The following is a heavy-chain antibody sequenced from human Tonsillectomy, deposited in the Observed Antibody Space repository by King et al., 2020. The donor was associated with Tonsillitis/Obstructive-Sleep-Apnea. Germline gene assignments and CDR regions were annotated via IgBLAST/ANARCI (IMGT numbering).Heavy chain of an antibody. CDR3: ARHLRDYYYMDV. CDR1: GYTFTSYY. J-gene: IGHJ6*03. CDR2: IKPRGGST. V-gene: IGHV1-46*01. D-gene: IGHD3-3*01. Sequence: QLVQSGAEVKKPGASVKVSCKASGYTFTSYYMHWVRQAPGQGLDWMGIIKPRGGSTRYDQKFQGRVTMTTDTSTSTVYMELSSLRSEDTAVYYCARHLRDYYYMDVWGKGTTVTVSS.